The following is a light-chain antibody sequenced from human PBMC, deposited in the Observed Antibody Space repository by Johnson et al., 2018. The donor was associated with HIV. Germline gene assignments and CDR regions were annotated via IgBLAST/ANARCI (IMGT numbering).Light chain of an antibody. V-gene: IGLV1-51*02. CDR2: ENN. CDR1: SSNIGNNY. Sequence: QLVLTQPPSVSAAPVQKVTISCSGSSSNIGNNYVSWYQQLPGTAPKLLIYENNKRPSGIPDRFSGSKSGTSATLGITGLQTGDEADYYCGTWDSSLSAGGVFVTGTKVTVL. J-gene: IGLJ1*01. CDR3: GTWDSSLSAGGV.